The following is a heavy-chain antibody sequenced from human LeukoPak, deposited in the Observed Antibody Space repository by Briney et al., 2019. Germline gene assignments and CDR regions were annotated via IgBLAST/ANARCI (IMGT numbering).Heavy chain of an antibody. D-gene: IGHD2-2*01. V-gene: IGHV3-30*04. CDR3: AREQDIVVVPAADEAFDI. CDR2: ISYDGSNK. Sequence: PGRSLRLSCAASGFTFSSYAMHWVRQAPGKGLEWVAVISYDGSNKYYADSVKGRFTISRDNSKNTLYLQMNSLRAEDTAVYYCAREQDIVVVPAADEAFDIWGQGTMVTVSS. CDR1: GFTFSSYA. J-gene: IGHJ3*02.